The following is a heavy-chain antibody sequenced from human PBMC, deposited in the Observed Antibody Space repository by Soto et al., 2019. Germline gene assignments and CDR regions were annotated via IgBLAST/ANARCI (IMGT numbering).Heavy chain of an antibody. J-gene: IGHJ4*02. CDR2: INTYNGKT. CDR3: ARDQYAVGGDF. V-gene: IGHV1-18*01. Sequence: QVQLVQSGVEVKKPGASVKVSCKASGYTFTDYGVSWVRQAPGQGLEWMGWINTYNGKTNYAQKVQGRVTMTTDTSAATAYMELSSLKSDDTAVDYCARDQYAVGGDFWGLGTLVTVSS. D-gene: IGHD1-26*01. CDR1: GYTFTDYG.